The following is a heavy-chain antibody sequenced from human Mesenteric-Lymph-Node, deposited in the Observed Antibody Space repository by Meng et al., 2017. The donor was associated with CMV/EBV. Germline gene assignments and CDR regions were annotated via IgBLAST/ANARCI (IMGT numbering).Heavy chain of an antibody. Sequence: SETLSLTCTVSGGSISSHYWSWIRQPPGKGLEWIGYIYYGGSTKYNPSLKSRVSISLDTSKNQFSLKLSSVTAADTAVYYCAREYNWNYGYWGQGTLVTVSS. CDR3: AREYNWNYGY. J-gene: IGHJ4*02. V-gene: IGHV4-59*11. CDR2: IYYGGST. D-gene: IGHD1-7*01. CDR1: GGSISSHY.